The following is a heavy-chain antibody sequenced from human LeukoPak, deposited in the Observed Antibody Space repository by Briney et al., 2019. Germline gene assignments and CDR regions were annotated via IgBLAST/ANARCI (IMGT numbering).Heavy chain of an antibody. J-gene: IGHJ5*02. CDR3: ARAREVRGYNWFDP. CDR1: GGSFSGYY. CDR2: IYTSGST. V-gene: IGHV4-59*10. Sequence: NPSETLSLTCAVYGGSFSGYYWSWIRQPAGKGLEWIGRIYTSGSTNYNPSLKSRVTMSVDTSKNQFSLKLSSVTAADTAVYYCARAREVRGYNWFDPWGQGTLVTVSS. D-gene: IGHD3-10*01.